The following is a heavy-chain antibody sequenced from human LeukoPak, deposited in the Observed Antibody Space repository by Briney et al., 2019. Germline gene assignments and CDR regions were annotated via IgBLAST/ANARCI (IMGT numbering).Heavy chain of an antibody. V-gene: IGHV4-38-2*02. J-gene: IGHJ4*02. CDR2: IYHSGST. D-gene: IGHD5-12*01. CDR3: ASAFSGYEQFDF. CDR1: GYSISSGYY. Sequence: PSETLSLTCTVSGYSISSGYYWGWIRQPPGKGLEWIGSIYHSGSTYYNPSLKSRVTISVDTSKNQLSLKLGSVTAADTAVYYCASAFSGYEQFDFWGQGTLVTVSS.